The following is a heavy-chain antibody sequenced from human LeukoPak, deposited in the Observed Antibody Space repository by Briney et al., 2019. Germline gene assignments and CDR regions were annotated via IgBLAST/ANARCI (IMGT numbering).Heavy chain of an antibody. Sequence: PSETLSLTCTVSGGSISSSSYYWGWIRQPPGKGLEWIGSIYYSGSTYYNPSLKSRVTISVDTSKNQFSLKLSSVTAADTAVYYCARLRGYAKGNWFDPWGQGTLVTVSS. D-gene: IGHD5-12*01. CDR2: IYYSGST. V-gene: IGHV4-39*07. J-gene: IGHJ5*02. CDR1: GGSISSSSYY. CDR3: ARLRGYAKGNWFDP.